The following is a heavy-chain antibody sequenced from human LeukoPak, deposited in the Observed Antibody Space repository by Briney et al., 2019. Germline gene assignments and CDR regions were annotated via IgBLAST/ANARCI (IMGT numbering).Heavy chain of an antibody. CDR3: ASNYGDYLGYSMDV. V-gene: IGHV1-2*06. CDR1: GYPFTGYY. J-gene: IGHJ6*02. Sequence: APVKVSCKSSGYPFTGYYMHWVRQAPGQGLEWMGRINPNSGGTNYAQKFQGRVTMTRDTSISTGYMELSRLRSDDTAVYYCASNYGDYLGYSMDVWGQGTTVTVSS. CDR2: INPNSGGT. D-gene: IGHD4-17*01.